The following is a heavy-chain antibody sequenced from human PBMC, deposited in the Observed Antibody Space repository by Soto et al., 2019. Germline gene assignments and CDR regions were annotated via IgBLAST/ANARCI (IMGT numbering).Heavy chain of an antibody. CDR3: ARGRVIVVVITTSPPNWFDP. CDR1: GGSFSGYY. V-gene: IGHV4-34*01. Sequence: PSETLSLTCAVYGGSFSGYYWSWIRQPPGKGLEWIGETNHSGSTNYNPSHKSRITITVDTSKNQFYLKLSSVTAADTAVYYCARGRVIVVVITTSPPNWFDPWGQGTLVTVSS. CDR2: TNHSGST. D-gene: IGHD3-22*01. J-gene: IGHJ5*02.